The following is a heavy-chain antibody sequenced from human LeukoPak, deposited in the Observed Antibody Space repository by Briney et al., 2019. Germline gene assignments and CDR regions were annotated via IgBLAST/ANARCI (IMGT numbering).Heavy chain of an antibody. CDR1: GGSLSSYF. J-gene: IGHJ4*02. CDR3: ARRSPGGAADY. Sequence: SETLSLTCTVSGGSLSSYFWSWIRQPPGKGLEWIGYIFYSGSTNYNPSLKSRVTISVDTSKNQFSLNLTSVTAADTAFYHCARRSPGGAADYWGQGTLVTVSS. CDR2: IFYSGST. D-gene: IGHD1-26*01. V-gene: IGHV4-59*08.